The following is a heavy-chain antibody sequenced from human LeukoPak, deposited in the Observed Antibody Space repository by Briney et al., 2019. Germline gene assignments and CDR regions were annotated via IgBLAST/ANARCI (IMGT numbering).Heavy chain of an antibody. CDR1: GFTFSSYT. Sequence: GGSLRLSCVASGFTFSSYTMSWLRQAPGKGLEWVSCISSSSSYMYYGDTLKGRFTISRDNAKNSLYLQMDNLRADDTAMYYCARALTPASGWLGSWGQGTLVTVSS. CDR3: ARALTPASGWLGS. J-gene: IGHJ5*01. D-gene: IGHD6-19*01. CDR2: ISSSSSYM. V-gene: IGHV3-21*01.